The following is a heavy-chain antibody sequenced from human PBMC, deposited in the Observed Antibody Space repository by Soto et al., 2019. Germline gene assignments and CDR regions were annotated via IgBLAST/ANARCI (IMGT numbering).Heavy chain of an antibody. CDR3: ATLPNKSDY. Sequence: PVGSLRLSCAASGFTFSRYAMSWVRQAPGKGLEWVSAISGSGGSTYYADSVKGRFTISRDNSKNTLYLQMNSLRAEDTAVYYCATLPNKSDYWGQGTLVTVSS. J-gene: IGHJ4*02. CDR2: ISGSGGST. V-gene: IGHV3-23*01. D-gene: IGHD2-2*01. CDR1: GFTFSRYA.